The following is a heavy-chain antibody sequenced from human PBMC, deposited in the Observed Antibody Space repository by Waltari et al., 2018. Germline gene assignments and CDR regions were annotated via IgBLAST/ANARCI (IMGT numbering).Heavy chain of an antibody. CDR3: ARDGFGGSYYSDYFDY. Sequence: QVQLQESGPGLVKPSQTLSLTCTVSGGSISSGRYYWRWIRQPAGKGLEWIGRIYTSGSTNYNPSLKSRVTISVDTSKNQFSLKLSSVTAADTAVYYCARDGFGGSYYSDYFDYWGQGTLVTVSS. J-gene: IGHJ4*02. CDR2: IYTSGST. CDR1: GGSISSGRYY. D-gene: IGHD1-26*01. V-gene: IGHV4-61*02.